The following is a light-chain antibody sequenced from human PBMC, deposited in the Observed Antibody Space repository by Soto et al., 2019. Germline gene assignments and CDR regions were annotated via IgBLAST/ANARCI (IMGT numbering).Light chain of an antibody. J-gene: IGKJ2*01. CDR3: QQYDTSPPMYT. CDR1: QSVDSTY. CDR2: ATS. Sequence: EIVLTQSPGTLSLSPGESATLSCRASQSVDSTYLAWYQQKPDQSPRLLIYATSTRAAGIPDRFSGSGSRTDFALTISRLESDDVAVYYCQQYDTSPPMYTVGQGTKVEIK. V-gene: IGKV3-20*01.